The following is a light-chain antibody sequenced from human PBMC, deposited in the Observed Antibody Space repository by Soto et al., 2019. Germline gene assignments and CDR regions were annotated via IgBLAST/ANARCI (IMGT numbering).Light chain of an antibody. Sequence: IGMTLSPAALSLTTRERATLSCRASQSISSKLAWYQQKPGQAPRLLIYGASTRATGIPVRFSGSGSGTEFTLTITSLQPEDFAVYYCQEYNYWHPITFGGGTKV. CDR1: QSISSK. J-gene: IGKJ4*01. V-gene: IGKV3-15*01. CDR3: QEYNYWHPIT. CDR2: GAS.